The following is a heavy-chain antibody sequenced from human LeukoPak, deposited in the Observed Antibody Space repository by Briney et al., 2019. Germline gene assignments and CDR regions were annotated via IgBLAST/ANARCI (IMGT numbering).Heavy chain of an antibody. D-gene: IGHD2-2*01. V-gene: IGHV4-39*01. J-gene: IGHJ3*02. CDR3: ARMGPDVVVPAALLGYAFDI. Sequence: SETLSLTCTVSGGSISSYYWGWIRRPPGKGLEWIGSIYYSGSTYYNPSLKSRVTISVDTSKNQFSLKLSSVTAADTAVYYCARMGPDVVVPAALLGYAFDIWGQGTMVTVSS. CDR1: GGSISSYY. CDR2: IYYSGST.